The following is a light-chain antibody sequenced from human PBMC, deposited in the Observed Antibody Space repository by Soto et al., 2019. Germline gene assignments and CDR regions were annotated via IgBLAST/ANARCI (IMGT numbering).Light chain of an antibody. J-gene: IGLJ1*01. Sequence: QSALTQPASVSGSPGQSITISCTGSSSDIGDYDYVSWYQQHPGKAPKVLISEVSNRPSGVSNRFSGSKSGNTASLTISGLQSDDEADYYCAAWDDSLRAYVFGTGTKVTVL. V-gene: IGLV2-14*01. CDR3: AAWDDSLRAYV. CDR2: EVS. CDR1: SSDIGDYDY.